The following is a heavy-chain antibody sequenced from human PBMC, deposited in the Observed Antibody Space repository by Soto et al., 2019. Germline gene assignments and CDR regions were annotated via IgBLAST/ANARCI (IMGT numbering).Heavy chain of an antibody. Sequence: GGSLRLSCAASGFTFSSYGMYWVRQAPGTGLEWVAVISYDGSKEYFADSVKGRFTISRDNSKNTLYLQMSSLRAEDTAVYYCAKATHYGSGSYYRYNYGMDVWGQGTTVTVSS. D-gene: IGHD3-10*01. CDR1: GFTFSSYG. CDR3: AKATHYGSGSYYRYNYGMDV. J-gene: IGHJ6*02. V-gene: IGHV3-30*18. CDR2: ISYDGSKE.